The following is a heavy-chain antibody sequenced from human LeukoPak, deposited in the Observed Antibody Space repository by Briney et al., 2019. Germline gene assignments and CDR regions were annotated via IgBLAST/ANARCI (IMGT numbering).Heavy chain of an antibody. J-gene: IGHJ3*02. CDR1: GFTFSSYE. CDR2: ISSSGGTT. V-gene: IGHV3-48*03. Sequence: GGSLRLSCAASGFTFSSYEMNCVRQAPGKGLEWVSYISSSGGTTYYADSVKGRFIISRDNAKKSLHLQMNTLRGEDTALYYRARPRATYCSNGICYIRDAFDIWGQGTTVTVSS. D-gene: IGHD2-8*01. CDR3: ARPRATYCSNGICYIRDAFDI.